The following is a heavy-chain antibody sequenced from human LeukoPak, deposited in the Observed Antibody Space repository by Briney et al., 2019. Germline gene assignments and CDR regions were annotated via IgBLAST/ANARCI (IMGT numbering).Heavy chain of an antibody. CDR1: GFTFNNYW. Sequence: GGSLRLSCEASGFTFNNYWMSWVRQAPGKGLEWVANIKQDGSEKYYVDSVKGRFTISRDNAKNSLYLQMNSLRAEDTAVYYCARNGVGATAIQHWGQGTLVTVSS. D-gene: IGHD1-26*01. CDR2: IKQDGSEK. J-gene: IGHJ1*01. CDR3: ARNGVGATAIQH. V-gene: IGHV3-7*01.